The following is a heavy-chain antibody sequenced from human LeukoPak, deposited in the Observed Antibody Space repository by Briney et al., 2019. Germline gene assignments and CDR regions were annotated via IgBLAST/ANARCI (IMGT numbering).Heavy chain of an antibody. V-gene: IGHV3-21*01. CDR2: ISSSSSYI. CDR3: ARHIVGPSDAFDI. J-gene: IGHJ3*02. CDR1: GFTFSSYS. D-gene: IGHD1-26*01. Sequence: GGSRRLSCAASGFTFSSYSMNWVRQAPGKGLEWVSSISSSSSYIYYADSVKGRFTISRDNAKNSLYLQMNSLRAEDTAVYYCARHIVGPSDAFDIWGQGTMVTVSS.